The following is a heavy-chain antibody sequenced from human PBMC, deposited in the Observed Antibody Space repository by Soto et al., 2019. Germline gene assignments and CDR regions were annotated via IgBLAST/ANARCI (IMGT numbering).Heavy chain of an antibody. CDR3: AIGPRKLRFLEWQRRGNYYMDV. J-gene: IGHJ6*03. CDR2: MNPNSGNT. Sequence: GASVKVSCKASGYTFTSYDINWVRQATGQGLEWMGWMNPNSGNTGYAQKFQGRVTMTRNTSISTAYMELSSLRSEDTAVYYCAIGPRKLRFLEWQRRGNYYMDVWGKGTTVTVSS. CDR1: GYTFTSYD. D-gene: IGHD3-3*01. V-gene: IGHV1-8*01.